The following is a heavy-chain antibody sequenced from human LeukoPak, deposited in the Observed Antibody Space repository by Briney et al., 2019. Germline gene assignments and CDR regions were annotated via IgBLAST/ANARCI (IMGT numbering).Heavy chain of an antibody. Sequence: GASVQVSCQASGYTFTGHYMHWVRPAPGQGLEWMGWINPNSGGTNYAQKFQGRVTMTRDTSISTAYMELSRLRSDDTAVYYIAFDTMVRGVRVAFDIWGQVTMVTVSS. J-gene: IGHJ3*02. V-gene: IGHV1-2*02. CDR2: INPNSGGT. CDR3: AFDTMVRGVRVAFDI. CDR1: GYTFTGHY. D-gene: IGHD3-10*01.